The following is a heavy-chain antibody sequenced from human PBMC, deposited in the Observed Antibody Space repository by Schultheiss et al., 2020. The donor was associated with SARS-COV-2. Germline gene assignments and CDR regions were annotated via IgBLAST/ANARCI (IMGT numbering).Heavy chain of an antibody. Sequence: SETLSLTCTVSGGSINSGGYYWDWIRQPPGKGLEWIGSIYHSGSTSYNPSLKSRVKISVDTSKNQVSLIVSSVTAADTAVYYCVRIPGYYAMDVWGQGTTVTVSS. CDR1: GGSINSGGYY. V-gene: IGHV4-39*07. CDR2: IYHSGST. CDR3: VRIPGYYAMDV. J-gene: IGHJ6*02.